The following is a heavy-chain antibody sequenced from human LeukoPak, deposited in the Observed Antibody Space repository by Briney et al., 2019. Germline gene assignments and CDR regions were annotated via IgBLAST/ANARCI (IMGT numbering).Heavy chain of an antibody. J-gene: IGHJ4*02. V-gene: IGHV3-23*01. CDR3: AKISGSGSSHSDS. D-gene: IGHD3-10*01. CDR2: IGGSGGGT. Sequence: PGGSLRLSCAASGFTFSSFVMNWVRQAPGKGLEWVSSIGGSGGGTYYADSVKGRFTISRDNSKNTLYLLMNTLRGDDTAVYYCAKISGSGSSHSDSWGQGTLVTV. CDR1: GFTFSSFV.